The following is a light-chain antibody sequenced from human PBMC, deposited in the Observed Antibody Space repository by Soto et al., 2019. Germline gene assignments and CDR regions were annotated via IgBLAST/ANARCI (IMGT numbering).Light chain of an antibody. Sequence: EIVLTQSPGTLSLSPGERATLSCRASQSVSSTYLAWYQQKPGQAPRLLIFGASRRATDIPDRFSGGGSGTDFTLTISRLEPEDFAVHYCQQYGSSPYTFGQGTKLEIK. CDR3: QQYGSSPYT. CDR2: GAS. V-gene: IGKV3-20*01. CDR1: QSVSSTY. J-gene: IGKJ2*01.